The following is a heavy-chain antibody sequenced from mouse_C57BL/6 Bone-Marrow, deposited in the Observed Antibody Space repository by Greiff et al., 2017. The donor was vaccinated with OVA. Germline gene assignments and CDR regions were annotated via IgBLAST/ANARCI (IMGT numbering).Heavy chain of an antibody. D-gene: IGHD3-3*01. V-gene: IGHV5-2*03. CDR3: ARVGGTGYFDG. J-gene: IGHJ1*03. CDR1: EYEFPSHD. CDR2: INSDGGST. Sequence: DVKLVESGGGLVQPGESLKLSCESNEYEFPSHDMSWVRRTPEKRLELVAAINSDGGSTYYPDTMERRFIISRDNTKKTLYLQMSSLRSEDTAVYYCARVGGTGYFDGWGTGTTVTVSS.